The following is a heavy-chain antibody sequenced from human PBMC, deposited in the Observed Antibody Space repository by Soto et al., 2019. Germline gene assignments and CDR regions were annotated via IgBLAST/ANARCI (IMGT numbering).Heavy chain of an antibody. J-gene: IGHJ5*02. CDR3: ARVRGGLWFGELLAWFDP. D-gene: IGHD3-10*01. CDR1: VGSISSGDYY. CDR2: IYYSGST. V-gene: IGHV4-30-4*01. Sequence: PSETLSLTCTVSVGSISSGDYYWSWILQPPGKGLEWIGYIYYSGSTYYNPSLRSRVTISVDTSKNQFSLKLSSVTAADTAVYYCARVRGGLWFGELLAWFDPWGQGTLVTVSS.